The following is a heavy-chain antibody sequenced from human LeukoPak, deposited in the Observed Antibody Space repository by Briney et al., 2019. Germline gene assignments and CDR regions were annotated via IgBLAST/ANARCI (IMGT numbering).Heavy chain of an antibody. CDR2: IIPILDVT. D-gene: IGHD3-9*01. J-gene: IGHJ4*02. V-gene: IGHV1-69*04. CDR3: ARGGGVDILAGFQY. Sequence: SVKVSCKASGGTFTNYAINWVRQAPGQGLEWMGRIIPILDVTNYAQKFQGRVTITADQSTSTDYMELSSLRSEDTAVYYCARGGGVDILAGFQYWGQGTLVTVSS. CDR1: GGTFTNYA.